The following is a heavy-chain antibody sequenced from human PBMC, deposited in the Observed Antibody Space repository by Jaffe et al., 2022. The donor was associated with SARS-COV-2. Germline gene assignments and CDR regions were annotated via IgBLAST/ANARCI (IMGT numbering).Heavy chain of an antibody. CDR2: ISGSGGST. J-gene: IGHJ4*02. D-gene: IGHD2-15*01. Sequence: EVQLLESGGGLVQPGGSLRLSCAASGFTFSSYAMSWVRQAPGKGLEWVSAISGSGGSTYYADSVKGRFTISRDNSKNTLYLQMNSLRAEDTAVYYCAKGGVVVVAATHYYFDYWGQGTLVTVSS. CDR3: AKGGVVVVAATHYYFDY. V-gene: IGHV3-23*01. CDR1: GFTFSSYA.